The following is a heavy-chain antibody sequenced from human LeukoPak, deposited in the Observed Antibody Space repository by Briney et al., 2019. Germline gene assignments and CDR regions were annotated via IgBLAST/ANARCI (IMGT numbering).Heavy chain of an antibody. V-gene: IGHV3-30*18. Sequence: GGSLRLSCAAPGFTFISYGMHWVRQAPGKGLEWVAVISYDGSNKYYGDSVNGRFTISRDNSKNTMYLQMNRLRAEDKAVYYCAKDSGQWLVNGMDVWGQGTKVTVCS. D-gene: IGHD6-19*01. J-gene: IGHJ6*02. CDR1: GFTFISYG. CDR3: AKDSGQWLVNGMDV. CDR2: ISYDGSNK.